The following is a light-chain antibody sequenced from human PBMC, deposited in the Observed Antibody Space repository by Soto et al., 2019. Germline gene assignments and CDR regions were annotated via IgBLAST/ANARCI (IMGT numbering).Light chain of an antibody. CDR1: SSDVGGSNG. J-gene: IGLJ1*01. CDR3: SSYTSSSTYV. V-gene: IGLV2-18*02. Sequence: QSALTQPPSVSGSPGQSVAISCTGTSSDVGGSNGVSWYQQHPGTAPKLMIYDVSNRPSGVPDRFSGSKSGNTASLTISGLQAEDEGDYYCSSYTSSSTYVFGTGTKLTVL. CDR2: DVS.